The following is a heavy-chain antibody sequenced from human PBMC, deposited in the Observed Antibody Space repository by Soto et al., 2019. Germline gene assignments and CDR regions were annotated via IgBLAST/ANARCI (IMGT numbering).Heavy chain of an antibody. J-gene: IGHJ3*02. CDR1: GFTFSDYY. V-gene: IGHV3-11*01. D-gene: IGHD6-13*01. CDR3: ASPIYSSSWYSAYDAFDI. CDR2: ISSSGSTI. Sequence: GGSLRLSCAASGFTFSDYYMSWIRQAPGKGLEWVSYISSSGSTIYYADSVKGRFTISRDNAKNSLYLQMNSLRAEDTAVYYCASPIYSSSWYSAYDAFDIWGQGTMVTVSS.